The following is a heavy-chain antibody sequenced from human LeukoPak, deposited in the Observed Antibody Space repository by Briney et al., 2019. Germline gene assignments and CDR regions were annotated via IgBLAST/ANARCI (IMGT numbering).Heavy chain of an antibody. CDR2: IWYDGSNK. Sequence: GRSLRLSCAASGSTFSSYGMHWVRQAPGKGLEWVAVIWYDGSNKYYADSVKGRFTISRDNSKNTLYLQMNSLRAEDTAVYYCARGPYSSGWYPSYWGQGTLVTVSS. CDR1: GSTFSSYG. CDR3: ARGPYSSGWYPSY. J-gene: IGHJ4*02. D-gene: IGHD6-19*01. V-gene: IGHV3-33*01.